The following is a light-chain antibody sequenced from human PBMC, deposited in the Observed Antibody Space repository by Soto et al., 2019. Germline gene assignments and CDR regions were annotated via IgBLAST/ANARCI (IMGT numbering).Light chain of an antibody. CDR2: VNSGGSH. Sequence: QLVLTQSPSASASLGASVKLTCTLSSGHSNYAIAWHQRQPEKGPRFLMKVNSGGSHIKGDGIPDRFSGSSSGAKRYLFISSLQSEDEADYYCQTWGTGSAIVVFGGGTQLTDL. V-gene: IGLV4-69*01. CDR1: SGHSNYA. CDR3: QTWGTGSAIVV. J-gene: IGLJ7*01.